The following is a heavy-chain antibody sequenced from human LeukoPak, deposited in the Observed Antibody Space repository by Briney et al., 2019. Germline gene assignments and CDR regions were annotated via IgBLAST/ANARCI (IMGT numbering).Heavy chain of an antibody. V-gene: IGHV1-18*01. Sequence: ASVKASCKASGYTFTSYGISWVRQAPGQGPEWMGWISAYNGNTNYAQKLQGRVTMTTDTSTSTAYMELRSLRSDDTAVYYCARDSRVWFHYYGMDVWGQGTTVTVSS. CDR3: ARDSRVWFHYYGMDV. CDR2: ISAYNGNT. J-gene: IGHJ6*02. D-gene: IGHD3-10*01. CDR1: GYTFTSYG.